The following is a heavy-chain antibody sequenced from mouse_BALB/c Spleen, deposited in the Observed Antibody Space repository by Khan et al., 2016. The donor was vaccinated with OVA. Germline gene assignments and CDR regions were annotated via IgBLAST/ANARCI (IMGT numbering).Heavy chain of an antibody. V-gene: IGHV2-9*02. Sequence: QVQLKESGPGLVAPSQSLSITCTVSGFSLSNYGVHWVRQPPGKGLEWLGLIWTGGITNYNSALMSRLSISKANSNTHVFLKMNRLKTEDKDIDDCARAYDYDVGGFAYWGQGTLVTVSA. CDR1: GFSLSNYG. J-gene: IGHJ3*01. CDR3: ARAYDYDVGGFAY. D-gene: IGHD2-4*01. CDR2: IWTGGIT.